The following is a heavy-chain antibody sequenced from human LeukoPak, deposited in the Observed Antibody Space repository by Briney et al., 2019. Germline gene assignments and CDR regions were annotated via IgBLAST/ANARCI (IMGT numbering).Heavy chain of an antibody. D-gene: IGHD3-10*01. V-gene: IGHV3-9*01. CDR1: GFTFDDYA. Sequence: GGSLRLSCAASGFTFDDYAMHWVRQAPGKGLEWVSGISWNSGSIGYADSVKGRFTISRDNAKNSLYLQMNSLRAEDTALYYCAKDRGSHWGQGTLVTVS. CDR2: ISWNSGSI. CDR3: AKDRGSH. J-gene: IGHJ4*02.